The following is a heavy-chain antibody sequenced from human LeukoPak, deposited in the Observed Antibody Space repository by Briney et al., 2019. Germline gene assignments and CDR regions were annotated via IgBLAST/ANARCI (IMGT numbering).Heavy chain of an antibody. Sequence: GESLKISCKASGYRFTSYWIGWVRQMPGKGLEWMGIIFPDDSDTRYSPSFQGQVTISADKSINTAYLQWSSLKASDTAMYYCARHGSIGARQNWFDLWGQGTLVTVSS. V-gene: IGHV5-51*01. CDR3: ARHGSIGARQNWFDL. CDR1: GYRFTSYW. J-gene: IGHJ5*02. CDR2: IFPDDSDT. D-gene: IGHD6-6*01.